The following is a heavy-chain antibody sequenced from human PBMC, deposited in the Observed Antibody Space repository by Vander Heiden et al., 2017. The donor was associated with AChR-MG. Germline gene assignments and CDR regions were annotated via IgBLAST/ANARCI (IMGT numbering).Heavy chain of an antibody. Sequence: QVQLVESGGGVVQPGRSLRLSCAASGFTFSSYAMHWVRQAPGKGLEWVAVISYDGSNKYYADSVKGRFTISRDNSKNTLYLQMNSLRVEDTAVYYCASPKLQWLILPPGNWGQGTLVTVSS. J-gene: IGHJ4*02. CDR3: ASPKLQWLILPPGN. CDR2: ISYDGSNK. V-gene: IGHV3-30-3*01. CDR1: GFTFSSYA. D-gene: IGHD6-19*01.